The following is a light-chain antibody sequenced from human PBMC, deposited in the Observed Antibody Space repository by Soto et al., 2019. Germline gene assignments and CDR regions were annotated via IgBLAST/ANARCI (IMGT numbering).Light chain of an antibody. J-gene: IGKJ4*01. CDR2: GAS. V-gene: IGKV3-15*01. CDR1: QSVRTN. Sequence: EIVMTQSPATLSVSPGERATLSCRASQSVRTNLAWYKQKPGQAPRPLIYGASTRATGIPARFSVSGSGTEFTLTISSLQSEDFAVYYCQHYNNWPLTFGGGTKVEIK. CDR3: QHYNNWPLT.